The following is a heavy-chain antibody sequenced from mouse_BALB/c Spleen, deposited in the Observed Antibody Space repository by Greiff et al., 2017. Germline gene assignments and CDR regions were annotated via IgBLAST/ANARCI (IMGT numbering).Heavy chain of an antibody. Sequence: VTLVESGPRLVQPSQSLSITCTVFAFSLTSYGVHWVRQSPGKGLEWLGVLWGGGSTDYNAAFISRLSISKDNSMSQVFFKMDSLQANDTAIYYGATVNDYDGEYAEWGQEAQDAVTA. D-gene: IGHD2-4*01. CDR3: ATVNDYDGEYAE. CDR2: LWGGGST. CDR1: AFSLTSYG. J-gene: IGHJ3*02. V-gene: IGHV2-2*02.